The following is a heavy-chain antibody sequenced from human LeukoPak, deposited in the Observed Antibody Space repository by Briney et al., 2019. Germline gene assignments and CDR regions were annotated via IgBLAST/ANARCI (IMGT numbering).Heavy chain of an antibody. Sequence: PSETLSFTCTVSGGSISSYYWSWIRQPPGKGLEWIGYIYTSGSTNYNPSLKSRVTISVDTSKNQFSLKLSSVTAADTAVYYCARHSETAMVSAFDIWGQGTMVTVSS. CDR2: IYTSGST. V-gene: IGHV4-4*09. J-gene: IGHJ3*02. CDR1: GGSISSYY. CDR3: ARHSETAMVSAFDI. D-gene: IGHD5-18*01.